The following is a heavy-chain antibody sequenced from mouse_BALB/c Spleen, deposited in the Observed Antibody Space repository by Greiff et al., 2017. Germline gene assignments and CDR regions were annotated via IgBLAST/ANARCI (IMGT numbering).Heavy chain of an antibody. CDR2: INPSSGYT. J-gene: IGHJ4*01. D-gene: IGHD4-1*01. Sequence: QVQLKESAAELARPGASVKMSCKASGYTFTSYTMHWVKQRPGQGLEWIGYINPSSGYTEYNQKFKDKTTLTADKSSSTAYMPLSSLTSEDSAVYYCARRSGWDNYAMDYWGQGTSVTVSS. V-gene: IGHV1-4*02. CDR1: GYTFTSYT. CDR3: ARRSGWDNYAMDY.